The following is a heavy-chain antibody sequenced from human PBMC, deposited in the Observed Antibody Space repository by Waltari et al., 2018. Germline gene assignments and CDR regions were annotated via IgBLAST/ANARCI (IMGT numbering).Heavy chain of an antibody. CDR3: ARDGGGNGYIHY. CDR1: GFTFSSSY. CDR2: INTDGSST. V-gene: IGHV3-74*01. Sequence: EVQLVESGGGLVQPGGSLRLSCEASGFTFSSSYMHWVRQAPGKGLVWVLRINTDGSSTNYADSVKGRFTISRDNGKNTLYLQMNSLRAEDAAVYYCARDGGGNGYIHYWGQGTLVTVSS. J-gene: IGHJ4*02. D-gene: IGHD3-16*01.